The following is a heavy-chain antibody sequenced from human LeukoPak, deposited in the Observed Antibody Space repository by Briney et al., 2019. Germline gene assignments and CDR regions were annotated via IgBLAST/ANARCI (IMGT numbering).Heavy chain of an antibody. J-gene: IGHJ4*02. CDR1: GFTFRGFS. D-gene: IGHD3-10*01. V-gene: IGHV3-7*01. CDR2: IKQDGSER. CDR3: ARAGSHWHYVY. Sequence: GGSLRLSCAASGFTFRGFSMSWVRQSPTKGLEWVANIKQDGSERYYVDSVKGRFTISRDNAKNSLSLQMSNLRVEDTAVYYCARAGSHWHYVYWGQGTVVTVSS.